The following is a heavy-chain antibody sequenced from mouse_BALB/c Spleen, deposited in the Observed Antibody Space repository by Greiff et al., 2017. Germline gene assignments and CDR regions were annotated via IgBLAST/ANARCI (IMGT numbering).Heavy chain of an antibody. J-gene: IGHJ3*01. CDR3: ARPSPSFAY. CDR2: ISSGGSYT. V-gene: IGHV5-6*01. CDR1: GFTFSSYG. Sequence: EVQVVESGGDLVKPGGSLKLSCAASGFTFSSYGMSWVRQTPDKRLEWVATISSGGSYTYYPDSVKGRFTISGDNAKNTLYLQMSSLKSEDTAMYYCARPSPSFAYWGQGTLVTVSA.